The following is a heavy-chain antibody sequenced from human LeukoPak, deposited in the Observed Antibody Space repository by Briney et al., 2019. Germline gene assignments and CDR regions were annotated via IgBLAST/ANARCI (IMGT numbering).Heavy chain of an antibody. CDR3: ASLLGSGSYSFLDY. V-gene: IGHV4-39*01. Sequence: PSETRSLTCTVSGGSISSSSYYWGWIRQPPGKGLEWIGSIYYSGSTYYNPSLKSRVTISVDTSKNQFSLKLSSVTAADTAVYYCASLLGSGSYSFLDYWGQGTLVTVSS. CDR2: IYYSGST. D-gene: IGHD3-10*01. J-gene: IGHJ4*02. CDR1: GGSISSSSYY.